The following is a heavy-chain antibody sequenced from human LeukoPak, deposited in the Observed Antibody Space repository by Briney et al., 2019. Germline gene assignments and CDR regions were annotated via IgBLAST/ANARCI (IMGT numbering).Heavy chain of an antibody. CDR1: GYTFTSYY. V-gene: IGHV1-46*01. J-gene: IGHJ4*02. CDR3: ARGPNGYSGYDSLGFDY. CDR2: ISPSGGST. D-gene: IGHD5-12*01. Sequence: ASVKVSCKASGYTFTSYYTHWVRQAPGQGLEWMGIISPSGGSTSYAQKFQGRVTMTRDTSTSTVYMEPSSLRSEDTAVYYCARGPNGYSGYDSLGFDYWGQGTLVTVSS.